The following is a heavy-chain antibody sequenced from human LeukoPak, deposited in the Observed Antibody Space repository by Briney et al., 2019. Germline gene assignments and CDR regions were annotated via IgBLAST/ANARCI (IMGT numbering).Heavy chain of an antibody. CDR3: AKDFFAFGGEYYYYGMDA. D-gene: IGHD3-16*01. J-gene: IGHJ6*02. CDR2: ISYDGSNK. CDR1: GFTLSSYA. Sequence: GGSLRLSCAASGFTLSSYAMHWVRHAPGRGLEWVAVISYDGSNKYYADSVKGRFTISRDNSKNTLYLQMNSLRAEDTAVYYCAKDFFAFGGEYYYYGMDAWGQGTTVTVSS. V-gene: IGHV3-30-3*01.